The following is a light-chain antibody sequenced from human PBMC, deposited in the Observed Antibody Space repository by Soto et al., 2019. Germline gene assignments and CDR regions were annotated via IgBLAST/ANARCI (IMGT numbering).Light chain of an antibody. CDR1: QSLLYSNGYNY. CDR3: MQPLQSWT. Sequence: DIVMTQSPLSLPVTPGEPASISCRSSQSLLYSNGYNYLDWYLQKPGQSPQLLIYLGSNRASGVPDRFSGSGSGTDFTLKISRVEAEDVGVYYCMQPLQSWTFGQGTKGDIK. CDR2: LGS. V-gene: IGKV2-28*01. J-gene: IGKJ1*01.